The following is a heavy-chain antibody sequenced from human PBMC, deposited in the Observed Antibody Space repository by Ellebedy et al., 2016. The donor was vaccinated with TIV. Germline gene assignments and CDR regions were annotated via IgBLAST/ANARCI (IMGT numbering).Heavy chain of an antibody. J-gene: IGHJ5*02. V-gene: IGHV1-18*01. CDR2: ISAYNGNT. D-gene: IGHD3-9*01. CDR1: GYTFTSYG. CDR3: ARGADDILTGYSNWFDP. Sequence: ASVKVSXKASGYTFTSYGISWVRQAPGQGLEWMGWISAYNGNTNYAQKLQGRVTMTTDTSTSTAYMELRSLRSDDTAVYYCARGADDILTGYSNWFDPWGQGTLVTVSS.